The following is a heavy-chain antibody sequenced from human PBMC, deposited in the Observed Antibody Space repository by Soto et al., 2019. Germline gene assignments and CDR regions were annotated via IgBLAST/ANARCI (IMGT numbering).Heavy chain of an antibody. CDR2: IYYSGTT. D-gene: IGHD1-26*01. J-gene: IGHJ4*02. V-gene: IGHV4-28*01. CDR3: ARREIQGPIDY. CDR1: GYSVSSSNW. Sequence: SETLSLTCAVSGYSVSSSNWWGWIRQPPGKGLEWIGYIYYSGTTYYNPSLKSRVTMSVDTSKNQFSLKLTSVTAVDTAVYYCARREIQGPIDYWGRGTLVTVSS.